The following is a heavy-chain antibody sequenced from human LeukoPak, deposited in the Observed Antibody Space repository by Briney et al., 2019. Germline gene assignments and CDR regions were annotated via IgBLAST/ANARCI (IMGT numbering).Heavy chain of an antibody. CDR1: GFTFSTYE. CDR3: ARTPTYGFWSGYTLDV. CDR2: ISGGGSNI. V-gene: IGHV3-48*03. D-gene: IGHD3-3*01. J-gene: IGHJ6*02. Sequence: GGSLRLSCAASGFTFSTYEMNWVRQAPGKGLEWVSHISGGGSNIYYADSVKGRFTVSRDDAKNSLSPQMNSLRAEDTAVYYCARTPTYGFWSGYTLDVWGQGTTVTVSS.